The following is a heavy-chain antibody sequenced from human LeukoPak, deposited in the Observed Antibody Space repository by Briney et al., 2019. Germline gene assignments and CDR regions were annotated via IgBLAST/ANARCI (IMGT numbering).Heavy chain of an antibody. Sequence: SETLSLTCTVYADSITSSYWSWIRPPAGQGLEWIGRPYPSGSTNYNSSLKSRVTMSVDTSKNQFSLNLKSVTAADTAMYYCARDSNDFWTAYSDNWGPGSLVTVSS. CDR1: ADSITSSY. CDR3: ARDSNDFWTAYSDN. CDR2: PYPSGST. D-gene: IGHD3/OR15-3a*01. J-gene: IGHJ4*02. V-gene: IGHV4-4*07.